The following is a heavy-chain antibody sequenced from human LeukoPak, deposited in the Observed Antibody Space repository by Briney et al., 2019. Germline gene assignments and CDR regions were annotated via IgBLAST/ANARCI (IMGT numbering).Heavy chain of an antibody. CDR2: IRSKAYGGTT. D-gene: IGHD2-8*01. CDR3: TRRPTGMVNN. Sequence: PGGSLRLSCKASGFTFSDYTMTWVRQAPGKGLEWVGFIRSKAYGGTTEYAASVKGRFTISRDDYRSIAYLQMNSPKTEDTALYYCTRRPTGMVNNWGQGTLVTVSS. CDR1: GFTFSDYT. J-gene: IGHJ4*02. V-gene: IGHV3-49*04.